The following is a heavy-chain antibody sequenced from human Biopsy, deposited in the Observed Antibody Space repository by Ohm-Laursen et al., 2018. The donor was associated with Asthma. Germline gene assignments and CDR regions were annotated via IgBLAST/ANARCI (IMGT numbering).Heavy chain of an antibody. J-gene: IGHJ4*02. D-gene: IGHD5-18*01. Sequence: SLRLSCAASGFTFSSYSMNWVRQAPGKGLEWVSYISSSSSTIYYADSVKGRFTISRDNAKNSLYLQMNSLRDEDTAVYYCARFERGYSYGYAGVFDYWGQGTLVTVSS. CDR2: ISSSSSTI. CDR3: ARFERGYSYGYAGVFDY. CDR1: GFTFSSYS. V-gene: IGHV3-48*02.